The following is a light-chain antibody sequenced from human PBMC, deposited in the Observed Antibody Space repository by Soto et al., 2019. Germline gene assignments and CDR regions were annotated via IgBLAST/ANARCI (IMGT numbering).Light chain of an antibody. CDR3: SSWDDSLNGVV. CDR1: SSNIGRNT. J-gene: IGLJ3*02. CDR2: SDD. V-gene: IGLV1-44*01. Sequence: QSVQTQPPSASGTPGQRVTISCSGSSSNIGRNTVNWYQQLPGTAPKLLIYSDDQRPSGVPDRFSGSRSGTSASLAISGLQSEDETDYFCSSWDDSLNGVVFGGGTKLTVL.